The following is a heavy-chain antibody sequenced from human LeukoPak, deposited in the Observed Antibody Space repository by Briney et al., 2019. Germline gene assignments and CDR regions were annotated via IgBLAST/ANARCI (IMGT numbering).Heavy chain of an antibody. J-gene: IGHJ4*02. CDR1: GDSISSSSYY. CDR2: IYYSGVS. V-gene: IGHV4-39*01. Sequence: PSETLSLTCTVSGDSISSSSYYWGWIRQPPGKGLEWIGSIYYSGVSYSNPSLKSRVTISIDRSKNQFSLKLSSVTAADTAVYYCPSVYGGVTTYLDYWGQGTLVTVSS. CDR3: PSVYGGVTTYLDY. D-gene: IGHD3-16*01.